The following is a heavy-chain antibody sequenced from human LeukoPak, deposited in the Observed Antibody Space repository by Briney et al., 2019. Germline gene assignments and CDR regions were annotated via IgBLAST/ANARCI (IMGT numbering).Heavy chain of an antibody. Sequence: PGGSLRLSCAASGFTFSSYGVHWVRQAPGKGLEWVAVISYDGSNKYYADSVKGRFTISRDNSKNTLYLQMNSLRAEDTAVYYCAKGSSWYGGEYFQHWGQGTLVTVSS. V-gene: IGHV3-30*18. CDR3: AKGSSWYGGEYFQH. CDR1: GFTFSSYG. J-gene: IGHJ1*01. D-gene: IGHD6-13*01. CDR2: ISYDGSNK.